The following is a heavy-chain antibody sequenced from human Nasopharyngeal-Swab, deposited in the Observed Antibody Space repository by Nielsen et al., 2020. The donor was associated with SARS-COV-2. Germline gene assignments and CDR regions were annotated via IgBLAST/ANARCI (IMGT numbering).Heavy chain of an antibody. V-gene: IGHV4-39*01. CDR1: GGSISSSSYY. J-gene: IGHJ4*02. Sequence: TLSLTCTVSGGSISSSSYYWGWIRQPPGKGLEWIGSIYYSGSTYYNPSLKSRVTISVDTSKNQFSLKLSSVTAADTAVYYCARREYYYDSSGYYPFDYWGQGTLVTVSS. CDR3: ARREYYYDSSGYYPFDY. CDR2: IYYSGST. D-gene: IGHD3-22*01.